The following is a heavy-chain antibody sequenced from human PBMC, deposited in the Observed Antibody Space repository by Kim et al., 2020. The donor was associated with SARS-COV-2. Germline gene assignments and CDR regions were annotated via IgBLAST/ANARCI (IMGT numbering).Heavy chain of an antibody. Sequence: SETLSLTCTVSGGSVSSGSYYWSWIRQPPGKGLEWIGYIYYSGSTNYNPSLKSRVTISVDTSKNQFSLKLSSVTAADTAVYYCAREGYSSSWYGTNWFDPWGQGTLVTVSS. CDR1: GGSVSSGSYY. CDR3: AREGYSSSWYGTNWFDP. V-gene: IGHV4-61*01. CDR2: IYYSGST. J-gene: IGHJ5*02. D-gene: IGHD6-13*01.